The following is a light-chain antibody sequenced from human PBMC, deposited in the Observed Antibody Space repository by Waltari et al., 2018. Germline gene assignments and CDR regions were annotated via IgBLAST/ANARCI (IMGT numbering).Light chain of an antibody. CDR2: QDT. J-gene: IGLJ3*02. Sequence: SYELTQPPSVSVSPGQTARITCSGDALQTQYAYWYQQKPGQAPVLVIYQDTERPSGVPERFSGSSSGTTVTLTISGVQAEDEADYYCQSADSSGTYPEVFGGGTKLTVL. V-gene: IGLV3-25*03. CDR1: ALQTQY. CDR3: QSADSSGTYPEV.